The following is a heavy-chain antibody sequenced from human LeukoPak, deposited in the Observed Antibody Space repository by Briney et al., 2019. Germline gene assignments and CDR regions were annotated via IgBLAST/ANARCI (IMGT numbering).Heavy chain of an antibody. D-gene: IGHD3-10*01. Sequence: GGSLRLSCAASGFSVITDYMTWARQAPGKGLEWVSTLYSSGNTYYADSVKGRFTVSRDNSKNTLFLEMSSLRAEDTAVYYCAKDETGAFDYWGQGTLVTVSS. CDR2: LYSSGNT. V-gene: IGHV3-53*01. CDR3: AKDETGAFDY. J-gene: IGHJ4*02. CDR1: GFSVITDY.